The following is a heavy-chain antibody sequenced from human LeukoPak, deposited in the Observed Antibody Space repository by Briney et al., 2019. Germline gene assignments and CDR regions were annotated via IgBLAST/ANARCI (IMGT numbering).Heavy chain of an antibody. CDR3: ARDRRQGYYYDSSGYFDY. CDR1: GFTFSSYS. J-gene: IGHJ4*02. CDR2: ISSGSYI. V-gene: IGHV3-21*01. Sequence: GGSLRLSCAASGFTFSSYSVNWVCQAPGKGLEWVSSISSGSYIYYADSVKGRFTISRDNAKNSLYLQMNSLRAEDTAVYYCARDRRQGYYYDSSGYFDYWGQGTLVTVSS. D-gene: IGHD3-22*01.